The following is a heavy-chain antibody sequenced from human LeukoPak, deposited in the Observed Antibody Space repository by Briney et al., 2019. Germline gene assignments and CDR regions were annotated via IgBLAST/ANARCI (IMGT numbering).Heavy chain of an antibody. D-gene: IGHD2-2*01. CDR1: GGTFISYA. V-gene: IGHV1-69*01. Sequence: SVKVSCKASGGTFISYAISWVRQAPGQGLEWMGGIIPIFGTANYAQKFQGRVTITADESTSTAYMELSSLRSEDTAVYYCARGSCSSTSCYVPYYYYMDVWGKGTTVTVSS. CDR3: ARGSCSSTSCYVPYYYYMDV. CDR2: IIPIFGTA. J-gene: IGHJ6*03.